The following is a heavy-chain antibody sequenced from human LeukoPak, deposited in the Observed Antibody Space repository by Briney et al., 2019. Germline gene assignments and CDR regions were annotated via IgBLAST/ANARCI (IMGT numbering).Heavy chain of an antibody. Sequence: GGSLRLSCAASGFTFSSYEMNWVRQAPGKGLEWVSYISSSGSTIYYADSVKGRFTISRDNAKNSLYLQMNSLRAEDTAVYYCASLAVIPAARHDYWGQGTLVTVSS. J-gene: IGHJ4*02. CDR1: GFTFSSYE. D-gene: IGHD2-2*01. CDR2: ISSSGSTI. CDR3: ASLAVIPAARHDY. V-gene: IGHV3-48*03.